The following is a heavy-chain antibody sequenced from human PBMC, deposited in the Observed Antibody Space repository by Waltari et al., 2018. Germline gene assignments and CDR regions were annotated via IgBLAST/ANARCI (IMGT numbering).Heavy chain of an antibody. J-gene: IGHJ4*02. CDR3: ARDRGGLRFLNDY. V-gene: IGHV1-8*01. CDR2: MNPNSGNT. CDR1: GYPFTSYD. Sequence: QVQLVQSGAEVKKPGASVKVSCTASGYPFTSYDSSWVRQATGQGLEWMGWMNPNSGNTGYAQKFQGRVTMTRNTSISTAYMELSSLRSEDTAVYYCARDRGGLRFLNDYWGQGTLVTVSS. D-gene: IGHD5-12*01.